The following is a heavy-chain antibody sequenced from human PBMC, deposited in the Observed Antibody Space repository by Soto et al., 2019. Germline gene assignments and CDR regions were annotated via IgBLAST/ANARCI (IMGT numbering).Heavy chain of an antibody. CDR2: IKPDGSAT. CDR1: GFTFSSAW. J-gene: IGHJ4*02. V-gene: IGHV3-7*01. D-gene: IGHD2-21*02. Sequence: DVQLVESGGVLVKPGGSLRLSCAASGFTFSSAWMIWVRQAPGKGLEWVAYIKPDGSATYYVDSVKGRFTISRDNAKNSLYLQMNSLRVEDTSVYYCARAGYCGPGCYYYFDYWGQGTLVTVSS. CDR3: ARAGYCGPGCYYYFDY.